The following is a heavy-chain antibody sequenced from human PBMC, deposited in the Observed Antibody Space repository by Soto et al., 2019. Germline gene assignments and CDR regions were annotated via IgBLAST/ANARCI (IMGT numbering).Heavy chain of an antibody. CDR1: GFTFSSYW. J-gene: IGHJ4*02. V-gene: IGHV3-7*01. CDR3: ARGKVYYDSSGYLVFDY. D-gene: IGHD3-22*01. CDR2: IKQDGSEE. Sequence: GGSLRLSCAASGFTFSSYWMSWVRQAPGKGLEWVANIKQDGSEEYYVDSVKGRFTISRDNAKNSLYLQMNSLRAEDTAVYYCARGKVYYDSSGYLVFDYWGQGTLVTVSS.